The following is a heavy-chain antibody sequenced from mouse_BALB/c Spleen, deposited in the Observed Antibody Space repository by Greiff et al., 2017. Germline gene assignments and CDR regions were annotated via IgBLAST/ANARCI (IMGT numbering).Heavy chain of an antibody. CDR1: GYTFTSYW. V-gene: IGHV1S81*02. CDR2: INPSNGRT. Sequence: QVQLQQPGAELVKPGASVKLSCKASGYTFTSYWMHWVKQRPGQGLEWIGEINPSNGRTNYNEKFKSKATLTVDKSSSTAYMQLSSLTSEDSAVYYCARSDCRYWADYWGQGTSVTVSS. D-gene: IGHD2-14*01. J-gene: IGHJ4*01. CDR3: ARSDCRYWADY.